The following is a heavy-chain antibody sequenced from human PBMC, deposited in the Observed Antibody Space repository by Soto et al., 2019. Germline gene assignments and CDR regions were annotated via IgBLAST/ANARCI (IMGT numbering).Heavy chain of an antibody. CDR2: ISGSGGST. Sequence: GGSLRLSCAASGFTFSSYAMSWVRQAPGKGLEWVSAISGSGGSTYYADSVKGRFTISRDNSKNTLYLQTNSLRAEDTAVYYCAKSRNMVVVPAAINFDYWGQGTLVTVSS. D-gene: IGHD2-2*01. V-gene: IGHV3-23*01. J-gene: IGHJ4*02. CDR1: GFTFSSYA. CDR3: AKSRNMVVVPAAINFDY.